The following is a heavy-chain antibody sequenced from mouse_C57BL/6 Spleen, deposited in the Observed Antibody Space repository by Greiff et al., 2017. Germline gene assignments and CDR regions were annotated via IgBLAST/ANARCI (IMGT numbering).Heavy chain of an antibody. CDR2: IYPRSGNT. V-gene: IGHV1-81*01. CDR1: GYTFTSYG. Sequence: QVQLQQSGAELARPGASVKLSCKASGYTFTSYGISWVKQRPGQGLEWIGEIYPRSGNTYYNEKFKGKATLTADKSSSTAYMELRSLTSEDSAVYFCATVHYAMDYWGQGTSVTVSS. CDR3: ATVHYAMDY. J-gene: IGHJ4*01.